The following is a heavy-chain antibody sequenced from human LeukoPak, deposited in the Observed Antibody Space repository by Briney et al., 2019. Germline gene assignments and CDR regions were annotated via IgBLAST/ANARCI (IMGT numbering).Heavy chain of an antibody. CDR3: ARDGHGGNPPARAFDP. J-gene: IGHJ5*02. CDR2: IWYDGSNK. CDR1: GFTFGSYA. Sequence: QTGGSLRLSCAASGFTFGSYAIYWVRQVPGKGLEWVAVIWYDGSNKYYADSVKGRFTISRDNSKNTLYLQMNSLRAEDTAIYYCARDGHGGNPPARAFDPWGQGTLVTVS. V-gene: IGHV3-33*08. D-gene: IGHD4-23*01.